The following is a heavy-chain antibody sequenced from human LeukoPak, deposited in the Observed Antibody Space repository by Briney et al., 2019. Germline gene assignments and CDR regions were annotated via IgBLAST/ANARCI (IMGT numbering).Heavy chain of an antibody. V-gene: IGHV3-9*01. J-gene: IGHJ4*02. D-gene: IGHD4/OR15-4a*01. CDR3: AKDVFSANWYYFDQ. CDR1: GFAFDEYA. CDR2: ISFNSGGV. Sequence: GGSLRLSCAASGFAFDEYAMHWVRQVPGKGLEWVSGISFNSGGVGYADSVKGRFNTSRDNAKKSLYLQMNNLRPEDTAFYFCAKDVFSANWYYFDQWGQGTLVTVSS.